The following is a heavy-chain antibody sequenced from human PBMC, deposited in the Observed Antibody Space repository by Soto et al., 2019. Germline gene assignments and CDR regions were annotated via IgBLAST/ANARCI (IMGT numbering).Heavy chain of an antibody. V-gene: IGHV4-59*01. CDR3: ARGVTVTTFWFDP. Sequence: QVQLQESGPGLVKPSETLSLTCTVSGGSISSYYWSWIRQPPGKGLEWLGYIYYSGSTNYNPSLMSRVPISVDESKNPFSLKLSSVTAADTAVYYCARGVTVTTFWFDPWGQGTLVTVSS. CDR2: IYYSGST. CDR1: GGSISSYY. J-gene: IGHJ5*02. D-gene: IGHD4-17*01.